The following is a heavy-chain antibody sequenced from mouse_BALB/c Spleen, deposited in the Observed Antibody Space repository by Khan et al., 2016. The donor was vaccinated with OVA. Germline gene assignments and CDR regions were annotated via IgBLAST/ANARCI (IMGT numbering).Heavy chain of an antibody. CDR1: GYTFTDFN. CDR2: IFPNNGGT. Sequence: VQLQQSGPELVKPGASVRISCKTSGYTFTDFNLDWVKQSHGESLEWIGYIFPNNGGTGYNQKFRTKATLTVDSSSSTAYMELRSLTSADSAVYFCVRAGYGSLAYWGQGTLVTVSA. V-gene: IGHV1S29*02. CDR3: VRAGYGSLAY. D-gene: IGHD2-2*01. J-gene: IGHJ3*01.